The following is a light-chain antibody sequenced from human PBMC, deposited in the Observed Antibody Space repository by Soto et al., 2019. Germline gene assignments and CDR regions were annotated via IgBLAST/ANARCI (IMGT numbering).Light chain of an antibody. Sequence: EIVLTQSPGTLSLSPGERATLSCRASQSVSSSYLAWYQQKPGQAPRLLIYGASSRATGIPDRFSGSGSGTDFTLTISRLEPEDFAVYYCQQYGSSPDTFGQGTKVE. V-gene: IGKV3-20*01. CDR3: QQYGSSPDT. J-gene: IGKJ1*01. CDR2: GAS. CDR1: QSVSSSY.